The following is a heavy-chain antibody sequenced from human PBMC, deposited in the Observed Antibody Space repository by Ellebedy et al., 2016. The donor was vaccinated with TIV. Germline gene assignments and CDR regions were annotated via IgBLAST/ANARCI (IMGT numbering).Heavy chain of an antibody. Sequence: PGGSLRLSCAASGFTFSNYAIDRVRQAPGKGLEWVSGISGSGGSTYYADSVKGRFTISRDNSKNTLCLQMNSLRAEDTALYYCAKGVADTAMEKAIDYWGQGTLVTVSS. CDR1: GFTFSNYA. CDR3: AKGVADTAMEKAIDY. D-gene: IGHD5-18*01. CDR2: ISGSGGST. V-gene: IGHV3-23*01. J-gene: IGHJ4*02.